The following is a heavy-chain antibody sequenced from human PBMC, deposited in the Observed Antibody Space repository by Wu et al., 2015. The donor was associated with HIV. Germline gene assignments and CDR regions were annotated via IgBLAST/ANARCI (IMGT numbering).Heavy chain of an antibody. CDR2: IVPVLGAA. CDR3: SRARASDFGDYVFEP. V-gene: IGHV1-69*16. J-gene: IGHJ5*02. Sequence: QVRLVQSGAEVKKSGSSVKVSCKASGDTFLKYTITWLRQAPGQGFEWMGGIVPVLGAANYAQKFRGRLTITADDSKTTVYMELSSLRLDDTAFYYCSRARASDFGDYVFEPWGPGTLVSVSS. CDR1: GDTFLKYT. D-gene: IGHD4-17*01.